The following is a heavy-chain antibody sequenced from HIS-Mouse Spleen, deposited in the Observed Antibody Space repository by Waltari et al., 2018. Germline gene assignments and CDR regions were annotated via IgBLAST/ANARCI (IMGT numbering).Heavy chain of an antibody. V-gene: IGHV4-39*07. CDR3: AREIPYSSSWYDWYFDL. D-gene: IGHD6-13*01. CDR1: GGSISSRRYY. J-gene: IGHJ2*01. CDR2: IYYSGST. Sequence: QLQLQESGPGLVKPSETLSLTCTVSGGSISSRRYYWGWIRQPPGKGLEGIGSIYYSGSTYYNPSLKSRVTISVDTSKNQFSLKLSSVTAADTAVYYCAREIPYSSSWYDWYFDLWGRGTLVTVSS.